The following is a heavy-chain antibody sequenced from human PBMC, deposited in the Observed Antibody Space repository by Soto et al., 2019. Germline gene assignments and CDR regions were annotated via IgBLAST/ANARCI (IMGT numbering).Heavy chain of an antibody. CDR3: ARVLRGWFDP. Sequence: SETLSLTCAVSCGSITSANWWTWVRQPPGGGLEWIGEISHSGITNYKASLKSRVTMSVDKTKNDVSLKLTSVTAADTAVYYCARVLRGWFDPWGQGTPVT. CDR2: ISHSGIT. CDR1: CGSITSANW. V-gene: IGHV4-4*02. J-gene: IGHJ5*02.